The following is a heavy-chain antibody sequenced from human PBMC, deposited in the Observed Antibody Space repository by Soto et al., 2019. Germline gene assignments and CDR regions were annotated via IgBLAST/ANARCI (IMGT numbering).Heavy chain of an antibody. V-gene: IGHV4-34*01. CDR1: GGSFSGYY. Sequence: SETLSLTCAVYGGSFSGYYWSWIRQPPGKGLEWLGEINHSGITDYNPSLKSRITISIDTSKKHFSLKLNSVTAADTAVYYCAIGPRMWLAGGGYWGQGTQVTVSS. D-gene: IGHD6-19*01. J-gene: IGHJ4*02. CDR3: AIGPRMWLAGGGY. CDR2: INHSGIT.